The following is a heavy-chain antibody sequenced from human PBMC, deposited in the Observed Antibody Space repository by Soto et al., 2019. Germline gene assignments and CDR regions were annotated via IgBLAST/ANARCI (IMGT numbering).Heavy chain of an antibody. D-gene: IGHD3-3*01. CDR1: GGSISSYY. CDR2: IYYSGST. J-gene: IGHJ6*03. CDR3: ARETYYDFWSGRESYYYMDV. Sequence: SETLSLTCTVSGGSISSYYWSWIRQPPGKGQEWIGYIYYSGSTNYNPSLKSRATISVDTSKNQFSLKLSSVTAADTAVYYCARETYYDFWSGRESYYYMDVWGKGTTVTVSS. V-gene: IGHV4-59*01.